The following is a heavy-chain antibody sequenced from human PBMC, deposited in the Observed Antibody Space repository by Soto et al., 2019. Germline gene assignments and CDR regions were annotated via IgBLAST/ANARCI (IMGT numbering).Heavy chain of an antibody. D-gene: IGHD3-10*01. J-gene: IGHJ4*02. CDR1: GFTFNNYW. CDR3: TRDHQSKLDYYFDY. CDR2: MNQDGTIK. V-gene: IGHV3-7*01. Sequence: VGSHRLSSTPSGFTFNNYWLSWARQAPGQGLEGVANMNQDGTIKYYVDSVKGRFTISRDNAENSLFLQMNSLRAEDTAVYYCTRDHQSKLDYYFDYWGQGALVTVSS.